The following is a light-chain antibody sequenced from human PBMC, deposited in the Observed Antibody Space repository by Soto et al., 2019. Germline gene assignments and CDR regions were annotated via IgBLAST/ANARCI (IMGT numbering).Light chain of an antibody. CDR1: QSVSSSY. CDR3: QQYGSSPLT. J-gene: IGKJ4*01. CDR2: GAS. Sequence: IVVTLSPGTLSLSQGERASLSCRASQSVSSSYLAWYQQKPGQAPRLLIYGASTRATGIPDRFSGSGSGTDFTLTISRLEPEDFAVYYCQQYGSSPLTFGGGTKVDIK. V-gene: IGKV3-20*01.